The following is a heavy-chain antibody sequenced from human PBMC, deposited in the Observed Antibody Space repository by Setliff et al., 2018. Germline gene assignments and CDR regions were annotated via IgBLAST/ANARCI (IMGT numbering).Heavy chain of an antibody. J-gene: IGHJ4*02. CDR2: IYPGDSDL. CDR3: ARSLVGATYSVYFDY. D-gene: IGHD1-26*01. V-gene: IGHV5-51*01. CDR1: GYNFTTYW. Sequence: GESLKISCKVSGYNFTTYWIGRVRQMPGKGLEWVGLIYPGDSDLRYSPSFQGQVTISVDKSISTAYLQWASLKASDTAIYYCARSLVGATYSVYFDYWGQGTLVTVSS.